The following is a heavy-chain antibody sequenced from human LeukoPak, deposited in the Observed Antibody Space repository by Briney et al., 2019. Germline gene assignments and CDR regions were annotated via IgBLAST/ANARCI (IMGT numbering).Heavy chain of an antibody. CDR1: GGSISSYY. J-gene: IGHJ4*02. D-gene: IGHD2-15*01. V-gene: IGHV4-59*12. CDR3: ARGSVVVAARYYFDY. Sequence: SETLSLTCTVSGGSISSYYWTWIRQPPGKGLEWIGYLDYSGSTNYNPSLKSRVTISVDTSKNQFSLKLSSVTAADTAVYYCARGSVVVAARYYFDYWGQGTLVTVSS. CDR2: LDYSGST.